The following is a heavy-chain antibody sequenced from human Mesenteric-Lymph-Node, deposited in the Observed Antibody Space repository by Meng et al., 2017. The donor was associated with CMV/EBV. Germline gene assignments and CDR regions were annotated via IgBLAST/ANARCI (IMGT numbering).Heavy chain of an antibody. CDR1: GFSVTNNY. D-gene: IGHD6-13*01. V-gene: IGHV3-53*01. CDR2: IYTTGTT. Sequence: GESLKISCAASGFSVTNNYIAWVRQAPGKGLEWVSVIYTTGTTYYANSVEGRFTISRDNSKNTVYLQMNNLRAEDTAFYYCARGNSSSGSDFFDFWGQGTMVTVSS. J-gene: IGHJ3*01. CDR3: ARGNSSSGSDFFDF.